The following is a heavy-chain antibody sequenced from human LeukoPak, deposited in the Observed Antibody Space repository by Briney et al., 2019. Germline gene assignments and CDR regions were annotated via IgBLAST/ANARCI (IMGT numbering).Heavy chain of an antibody. CDR2: ISAYNGNT. CDR3: ARDQRIWYSSGWPYFDY. Sequence: GASVKVSCKASGYTFTSYGISWVRQAHGQGLEWMGWISAYNGNTNYAQKLQGRVTVTTDTSTSTAYMELRSLRSDDTAVYYCARDQRIWYSSGWPYFDYWGQGTLVTVSS. V-gene: IGHV1-18*04. D-gene: IGHD6-19*01. J-gene: IGHJ4*02. CDR1: GYTFTSYG.